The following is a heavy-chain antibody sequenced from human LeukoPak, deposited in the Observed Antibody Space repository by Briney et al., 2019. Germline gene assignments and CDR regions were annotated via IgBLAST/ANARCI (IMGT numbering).Heavy chain of an antibody. CDR3: VVFGVATRDF. V-gene: IGHV3-30*03. CDR1: GFTFSSYG. CDR2: ISYDGGYK. J-gene: IGHJ4*02. D-gene: IGHD3-3*01. Sequence: PGKSLRLSCAASGFTFSSYGMHWVRQAPGKGLEWVAFISYDGGYKYYADSVKGRFTISRDNSKNTLSLQMNSLRAEDTAVYYCVVFGVATRDFWGQGTLVTVSS.